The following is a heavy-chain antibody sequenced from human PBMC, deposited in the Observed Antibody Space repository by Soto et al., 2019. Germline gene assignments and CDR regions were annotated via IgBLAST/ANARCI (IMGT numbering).Heavy chain of an antibody. J-gene: IGHJ5*02. D-gene: IGHD2-15*01. CDR2: INPDNGNT. Sequence: ASVKVSCKASGYTFTRYTMNWVRQAPGQRLEWMGWINPDNGNTKSSQKFQDRVVITRDTSASTAYMDLSSLRSEDTAVYYCARGIATGQLDPWGQGTLVTVSS. CDR1: GYTFTRYT. V-gene: IGHV1-3*01. CDR3: ARGIATGQLDP.